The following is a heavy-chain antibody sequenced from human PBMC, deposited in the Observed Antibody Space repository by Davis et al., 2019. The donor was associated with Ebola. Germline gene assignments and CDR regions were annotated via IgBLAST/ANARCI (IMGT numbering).Heavy chain of an antibody. J-gene: IGHJ5*02. CDR1: GGSFSGYY. CDR2: INHSGST. D-gene: IGHD4-17*01. Sequence: MPSETLSLICAVYGGSFSGYYWSWIRQPPGKGLEWIGEINHSGSTNYNPSLKSRVTTSVDTSKNQFSPKLSSVTAADTAVYYCARPETTVTTGWFDPWGQGTLVTVSS. CDR3: ARPETTVTTGWFDP. V-gene: IGHV4-34*01.